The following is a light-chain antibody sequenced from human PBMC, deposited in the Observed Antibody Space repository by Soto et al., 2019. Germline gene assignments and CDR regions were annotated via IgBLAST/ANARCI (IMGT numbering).Light chain of an antibody. CDR1: QSISSW. CDR2: DAS. Sequence: DIQMTQSPSTLSASVGDRVTITCRASQSISSWLAWYQQKPGKAPKLLIYDASSLESGVPSRFSGSGSGTEFSLTISSLHPDDFATYYCQQYNSYWTFGQGIKVEIK. J-gene: IGKJ1*01. V-gene: IGKV1-5*01. CDR3: QQYNSYWT.